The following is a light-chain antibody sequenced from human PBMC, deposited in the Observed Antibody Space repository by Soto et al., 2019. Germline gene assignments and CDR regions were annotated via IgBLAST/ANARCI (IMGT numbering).Light chain of an antibody. CDR3: NSYAGTSYV. CDR1: SSDVGRYNY. J-gene: IGLJ1*01. V-gene: IGLV2-14*01. CDR2: GVS. Sequence: QSVLTQPASVSGSPGQSITISCTGTSSDVGRYNYVSWYQQFPGKAPKLIIYGVSNRPSGVSNRFSGSKSGNTASLTISGLQAEDEADYYCNSYAGTSYVFGTGTKLT.